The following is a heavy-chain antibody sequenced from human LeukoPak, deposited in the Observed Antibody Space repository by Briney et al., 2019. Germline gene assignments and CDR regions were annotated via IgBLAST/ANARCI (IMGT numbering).Heavy chain of an antibody. CDR2: ISAYNGNT. D-gene: IGHD3-22*01. Sequence: ASVKVSCKASGYTFTSYGISWVRQAPGQGLEWMGWISAYNGNTNYAQKLQGRVTMTTDTSTSTAYMELRSLRYDDTAVYYCARDPSHYYDSSGRTIDFDYWGQGTLVTVSS. V-gene: IGHV1-18*01. CDR1: GYTFTSYG. CDR3: ARDPSHYYDSSGRTIDFDY. J-gene: IGHJ4*02.